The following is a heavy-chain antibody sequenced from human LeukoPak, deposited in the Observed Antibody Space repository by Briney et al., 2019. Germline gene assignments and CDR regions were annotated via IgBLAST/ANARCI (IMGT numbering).Heavy chain of an antibody. Sequence: KVSCKASGGTFSSYAISWVRQAPGQGLEWMGIIYPGDSDTRYSPSFQGQVTISADKSISTAYLQWSSLKASDTAMYYCARPAYSGRSDAFDIWGLGTMVTVSS. D-gene: IGHD1-26*01. CDR3: ARPAYSGRSDAFDI. CDR1: GGTFSSYA. V-gene: IGHV5-51*01. J-gene: IGHJ3*02. CDR2: IYPGDSDT.